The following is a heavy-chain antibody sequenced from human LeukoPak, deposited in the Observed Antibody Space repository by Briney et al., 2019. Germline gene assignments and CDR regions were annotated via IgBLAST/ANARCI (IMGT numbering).Heavy chain of an antibody. CDR1: GFTFSSFA. Sequence: GGSLRLSCAASGFTFSSFAMHWVRQAPGKGLEWVALISHDGSEIYYTDSVKGRFTISRDNSKNTLYLQMNSLRAEDTAVYYCAKPPQSSTYYYYYYMDVWGKGTSVTISS. CDR3: AKPPQSSTYYYYYYMDV. CDR2: ISHDGSEI. J-gene: IGHJ6*03. D-gene: IGHD1-26*01. V-gene: IGHV3-30*18.